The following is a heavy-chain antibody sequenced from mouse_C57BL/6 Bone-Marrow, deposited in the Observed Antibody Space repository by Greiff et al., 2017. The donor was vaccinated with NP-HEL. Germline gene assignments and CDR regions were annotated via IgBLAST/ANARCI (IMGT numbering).Heavy chain of an antibody. CDR3: ARSPSSGTAYYFDY. CDR2: IYPRSGNT. J-gene: IGHJ2*01. CDR1: GYTFTSYG. Sequence: VKLMESGAELARPGASVKLSRKASGYTFTSYGISWVKQRTGQGLEWIGEIYPRSGNTYYNEKFKGKATLTADKSSSTAYMELRSLTSEDSAVYFCARSPSSGTAYYFDYWGQGTTLTVSS. D-gene: IGHD4-1*01. V-gene: IGHV1-81*01.